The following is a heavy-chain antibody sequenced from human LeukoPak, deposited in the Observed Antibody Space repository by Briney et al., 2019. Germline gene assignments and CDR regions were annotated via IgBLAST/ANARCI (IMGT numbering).Heavy chain of an antibody. CDR3: ARFGGSSSNFDY. V-gene: IGHV3-23*01. CDR2: ISGSGDST. D-gene: IGHD6-6*01. CDR1: GFTFSNYA. Sequence: GGSLRLSCAASGFTFSNYAMRWVRQAPGKGLEWVSGISGSGDSTYYADSVKGRFTISRDNSKNTLYLQMNSLRGEDTAVYYCARFGGSSSNFDYWGQGTLVTVSS. J-gene: IGHJ4*02.